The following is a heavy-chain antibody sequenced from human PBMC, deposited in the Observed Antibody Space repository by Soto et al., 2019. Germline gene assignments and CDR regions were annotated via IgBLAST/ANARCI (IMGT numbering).Heavy chain of an antibody. J-gene: IGHJ4*02. D-gene: IGHD3-22*01. Sequence: SVKVSCKASGCTFSSYAISWVRQAPGQGLEWMGGIIPIFGTANYAQKFQGRVTITADESTSTAYMELSSLRSEDTAVYYCARDKNHYDSSGYYLVFDYWGQGTLVTVSS. CDR3: ARDKNHYDSSGYYLVFDY. V-gene: IGHV1-69*13. CDR2: IIPIFGTA. CDR1: GCTFSSYA.